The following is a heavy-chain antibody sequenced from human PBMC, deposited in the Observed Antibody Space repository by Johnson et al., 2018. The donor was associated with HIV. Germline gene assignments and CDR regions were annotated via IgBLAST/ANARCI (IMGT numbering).Heavy chain of an antibody. J-gene: IGHJ3*02. V-gene: IGHV3-30*04. CDR1: GFTFSSYT. CDR2: ISHDGSDK. CDR3: AREMAWEDAFDI. Sequence: QVQLVESGGGVVQPGRSLRLSCAASGFTFSSYTMHWVRQAPGKGLEWVAVISHDGSDKNYADSVKGRFTVSRDNSKNTLYLQMNSLRAEDTAVYYCAREMAWEDAFDIWGQGTMVTVSS. D-gene: IGHD5-24*01.